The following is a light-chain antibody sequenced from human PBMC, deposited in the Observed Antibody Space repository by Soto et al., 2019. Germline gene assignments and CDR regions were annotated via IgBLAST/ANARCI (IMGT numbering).Light chain of an antibody. CDR3: QSYDNSLSDHV. V-gene: IGLV1-40*01. CDR1: SSNIGAAND. J-gene: IGLJ1*01. CDR2: GNH. Sequence: QSVLKHPPSLPEAPGQMVTISCTGSSSNIGAANDVHWYQQLPGRAPTLLIYGNHNRPSGVPDRFSGSKSGTSASLAITGLQSEDEADYYCQSYDNSLSDHVFGTGTKVTVL.